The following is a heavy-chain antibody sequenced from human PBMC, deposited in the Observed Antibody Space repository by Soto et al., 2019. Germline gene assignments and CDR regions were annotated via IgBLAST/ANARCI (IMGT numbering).Heavy chain of an antibody. CDR1: GVSIGSDAYY. CDR3: ARKGRLQLDGFDF. J-gene: IGHJ4*02. V-gene: IGHV4-31*11. Sequence: SETLSLTCAVSGVSIGSDAYYWSWIRHHPGKGLECVGFISHRGNTYYNPSLKSRLTLSVDMSKNQFSLKVTSLTAADSGVYFCARKGRLQLDGFDFWGQGTMVTVSS. CDR2: ISHRGNT. D-gene: IGHD1-1*01.